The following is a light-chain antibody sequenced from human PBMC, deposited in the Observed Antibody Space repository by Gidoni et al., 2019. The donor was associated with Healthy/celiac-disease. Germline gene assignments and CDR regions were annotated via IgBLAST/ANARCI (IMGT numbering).Light chain of an antibody. V-gene: IGLV3-1*01. CDR1: KLGDKY. J-gene: IGLJ2*01. CDR2: QDS. CDR3: QAWDSSTAVV. Sequence: SYELTQPPSVSVSPGQTACITCSGDKLGDKYACLYQQKPGQSPVLVIYQDSTRPSGIPERFSGSNSGNTATLTISGTHAMDEADYYCQAWDSSTAVVFGGGTKLXV.